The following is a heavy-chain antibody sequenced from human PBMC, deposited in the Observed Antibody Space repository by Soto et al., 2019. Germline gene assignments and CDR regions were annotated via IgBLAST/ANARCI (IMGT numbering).Heavy chain of an antibody. CDR2: IYHTGNT. CDR3: AREPLDGMDV. Sequence: HVQLHQSGPRLVKPSQTLSLECSVIGGSVNTGDNYWSWVRQSPGRGLEWIGYIYHTGNTFYNPALENRVTMSVDASKNQISLTLTSVTAADTAVYFCAREPLDGMDVWGQGTNVTVSS. V-gene: IGHV4-30-4*01. J-gene: IGHJ6*02. CDR1: GGSVNTGDNY.